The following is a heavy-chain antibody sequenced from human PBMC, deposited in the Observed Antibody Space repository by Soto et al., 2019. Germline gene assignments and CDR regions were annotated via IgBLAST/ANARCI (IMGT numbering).Heavy chain of an antibody. J-gene: IGHJ2*01. CDR2: ISYSGST. V-gene: IGHV4-39*02. CDR3: FQAEDGIRDVRSVSAFLLNRSSDL. D-gene: IGHD3-10*02. Sequence: QGTGLEWIGGISYSGSTYYNPSLKSRLTISVDTSKNHFSLKLTSVTAADTAVFFFFQAEDGIRDVRSVSAFLLNRSSDL.